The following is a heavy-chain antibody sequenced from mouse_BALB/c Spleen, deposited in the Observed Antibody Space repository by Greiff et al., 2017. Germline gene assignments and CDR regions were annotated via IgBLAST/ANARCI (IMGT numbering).Heavy chain of an antibody. D-gene: IGHD2-1*01. V-gene: IGHV5-6-3*01. CDR1: GFTFSSYG. J-gene: IGHJ3*01. CDR2: INSNGGST. Sequence: DVKLVESGGGLVQPGGSLKLSCAASGFTFSSYGMSWVRQTPDKRLELVATINSNGGSTYYPDSVKGRFTISRDNAKNTLYLQMSSLKSEDTAMYYCARDGNYGLAWFAYWGQGTLVTVSA. CDR3: ARDGNYGLAWFAY.